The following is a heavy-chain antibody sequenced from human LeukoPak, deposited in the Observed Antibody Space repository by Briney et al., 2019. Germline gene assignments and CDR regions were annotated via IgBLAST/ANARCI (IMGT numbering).Heavy chain of an antibody. CDR1: GFTFSSYA. D-gene: IGHD3-22*01. Sequence: GGSLRLSCAASGFTFSSYAMSWVRQAPGKGLEWVSAISGSGGSTYYADSVKGRFTLSRDNSKNTLYLQMNSLRAEDTAVYYCAKPLGNYYDSSGYYYLDAFDIWGQGTMVTVSS. CDR2: ISGSGGST. J-gene: IGHJ3*02. CDR3: AKPLGNYYDSSGYYYLDAFDI. V-gene: IGHV3-23*01.